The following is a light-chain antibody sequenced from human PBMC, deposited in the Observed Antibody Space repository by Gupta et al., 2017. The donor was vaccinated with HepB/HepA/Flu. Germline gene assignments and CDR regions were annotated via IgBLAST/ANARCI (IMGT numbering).Light chain of an antibody. V-gene: IGLV7-43*01. Sequence: QTVVTQELSMTVSPGGTVTLTCASNTGAVTNSHSPKWFRQVPGQPPTPLIYASMTKHSWTPARFFGSLVGGRAVLTLTNVQPEDEAEYYCLLSFGGLWVFGGGTQLTVL. CDR1: TGAVTNSHS. CDR2: ASM. CDR3: LLSFGGLWV. J-gene: IGLJ3*02.